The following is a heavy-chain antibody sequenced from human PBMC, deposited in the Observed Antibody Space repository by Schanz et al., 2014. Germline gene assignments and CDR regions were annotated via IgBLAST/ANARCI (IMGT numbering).Heavy chain of an antibody. D-gene: IGHD2-15*01. CDR2: ISGNGGST. J-gene: IGHJ4*02. V-gene: IGHV3-23*04. CDR3: AKVREWWPYYFDY. Sequence: EVQLVESGGGLVQPGGSLRLSCAASGFTFTTNAMSWVRQPPGKGLEWVSAISGNGGSTYFADSVKGRFTISRDNSDNTLFLQMNSLRAEDTAVYYCAKVREWWPYYFDYWDQGTLVTVSS. CDR1: GFTFTTNA.